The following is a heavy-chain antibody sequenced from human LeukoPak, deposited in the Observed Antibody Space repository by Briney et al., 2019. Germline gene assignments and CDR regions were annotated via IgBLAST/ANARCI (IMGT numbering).Heavy chain of an antibody. CDR2: KGPEGTET. CDR1: GFLFHPSW. Sequence: GGPLRLPCGASGFLFHPSWMQGVRQAPGKGLVGVSRKGPEGTETRHAHPAKARFPLSRDNAENTLYLEMKSLRGEDTAVYYCASDNWGTWMDAWGEGTLVTVSS. J-gene: IGHJ5*02. V-gene: IGHV3-74*01. CDR3: ASDNWGTWMDA. D-gene: IGHD7-27*01.